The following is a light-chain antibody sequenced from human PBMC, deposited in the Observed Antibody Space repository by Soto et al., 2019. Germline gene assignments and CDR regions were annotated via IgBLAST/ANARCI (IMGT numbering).Light chain of an antibody. Sequence: IQLTQSPFSVSADVGQRGTITFRSSQGISSWLAWYQQKPGKSPTLLIYKASNLQTGVPSRFSGSGSGTDFTLTISSLQTEDFATYYCQQTSSFPLTFGRGTKVDIK. V-gene: IGKV1-12*01. CDR1: QGISSW. CDR3: QQTSSFPLT. J-gene: IGKJ4*01. CDR2: KAS.